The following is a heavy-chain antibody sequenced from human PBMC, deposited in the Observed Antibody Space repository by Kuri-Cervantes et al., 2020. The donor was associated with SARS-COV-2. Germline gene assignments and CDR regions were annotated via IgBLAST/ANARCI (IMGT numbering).Heavy chain of an antibody. CDR3: VREAPGSASGVTFFDL. CDR1: GFTLSACD. V-gene: IGHV3-13*01. Sequence: ETLSLTCAASGFTLSACDMHWVRQVTGKGLEWVSTIATSGDTYYLNSVKGRFTISRESARNSLYLQMNSLRVEDTAVYYCVREAPGSASGVTFFDLWGRGTLVTVSS. D-gene: IGHD4-23*01. J-gene: IGHJ2*01. CDR2: IATSGDT.